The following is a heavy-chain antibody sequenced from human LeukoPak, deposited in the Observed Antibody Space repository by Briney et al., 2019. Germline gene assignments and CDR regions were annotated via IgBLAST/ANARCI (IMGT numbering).Heavy chain of an antibody. Sequence: ASVKVSCKVSGYTLNELSMHWVRQAPGKGLEWMGGFDPADGETVYAHRFQGRLTMTEDTSTNTGYMELTRLRSEDTAVYYCAADGGGLSSVVTPRSSPFDYWGQGTLVTVSS. CDR3: AADGGGLSSVVTPRSSPFDY. D-gene: IGHD4-23*01. J-gene: IGHJ4*02. V-gene: IGHV1-24*01. CDR2: FDPADGET. CDR1: GYTLNELS.